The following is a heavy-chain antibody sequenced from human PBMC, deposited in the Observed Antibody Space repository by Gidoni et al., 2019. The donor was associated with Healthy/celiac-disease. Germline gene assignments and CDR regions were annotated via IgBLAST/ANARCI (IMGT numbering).Heavy chain of an antibody. CDR1: GYTFTGYY. J-gene: IGHJ3*02. V-gene: IGHV1-2*02. CDR3: ARLGGFPDPLDAFDI. Sequence: QVQLVQSGAEVKKPGASVKVSCTASGYTFTGYYMHWVRQAPGQGLEWMGWINPNSGGTNYAQKFQGRVTMTRDTSISTAYMELSRLRSDDTAVYYCARLGGFPDPLDAFDIWGQGTMVTVSS. D-gene: IGHD3-16*01. CDR2: INPNSGGT.